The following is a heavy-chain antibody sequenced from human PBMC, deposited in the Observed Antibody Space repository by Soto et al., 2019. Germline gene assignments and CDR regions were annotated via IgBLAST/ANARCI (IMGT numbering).Heavy chain of an antibody. J-gene: IGHJ4*02. D-gene: IGHD3-22*01. CDR2: IIAYLCIT. V-gene: IGHV1-69*04. CDR1: GGTFSSYT. CDR3: ARDHYYDNSGPLDY. Sequence: SVKVSCKASGGTFSSYTISWVRQAPGQGLEWMRRIIAYLCITNYAQKFQGRVTITTDKSTSTAYMELRSLRSDVTAVYYCARDHYYDNSGPLDYWGQGTLVTVSS.